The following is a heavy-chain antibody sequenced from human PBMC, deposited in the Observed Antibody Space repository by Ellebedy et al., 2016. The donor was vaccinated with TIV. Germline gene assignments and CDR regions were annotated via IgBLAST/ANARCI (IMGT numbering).Heavy chain of an antibody. V-gene: IGHV3-66*01. J-gene: IGHJ6*02. Sequence: GESLKISCAASGFTVSSNYMSWVRQAPGKGLEWVSVIYSSGSTYYADSVKGRFTISRDNSKNTLYLQMNSLRAEDTAVYYCARLATYYYDSSGYYYDYYYGMDVWGQGTTVTVSS. D-gene: IGHD3-22*01. CDR3: ARLATYYYDSSGYYYDYYYGMDV. CDR2: IYSSGST. CDR1: GFTVSSNY.